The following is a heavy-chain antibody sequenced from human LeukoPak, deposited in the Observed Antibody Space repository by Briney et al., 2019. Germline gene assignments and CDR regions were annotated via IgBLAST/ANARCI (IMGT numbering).Heavy chain of an antibody. J-gene: IGHJ4*02. CDR1: GGSFSGYY. CDR3: ARGVTMVRGVIRPAGRSGRRFDY. D-gene: IGHD3-10*01. CDR2: INHSGST. Sequence: SETLSLTCAVYGGSFSGYYWSWIRQPPGKGPEWIGEINHSGSTNCNPSLKSRVTISVDTSKNQFSLKLSSVTAADTAVYYCARGVTMVRGVIRPAGRSGRRFDYWGQGTLVTVSS. V-gene: IGHV4-34*01.